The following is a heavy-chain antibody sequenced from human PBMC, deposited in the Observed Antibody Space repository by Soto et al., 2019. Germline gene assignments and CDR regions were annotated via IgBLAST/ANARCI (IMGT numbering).Heavy chain of an antibody. Sequence: GGSLRLSCAASGFTFSSYAMSWARQAPGKGLEWVSSIGVSSDAYYADSVKGRFTTSRDNSKNTLYLQMNSLRAEDTAVYYCAKGGRFLEWLSHYYYYYMDVWGKGTTVTVSS. CDR2: IGVSSDA. V-gene: IGHV3-23*01. CDR3: AKGGRFLEWLSHYYYYYMDV. J-gene: IGHJ6*03. CDR1: GFTFSSYA. D-gene: IGHD3-3*01.